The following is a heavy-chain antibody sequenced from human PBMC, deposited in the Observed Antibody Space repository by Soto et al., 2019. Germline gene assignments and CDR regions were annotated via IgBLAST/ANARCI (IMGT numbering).Heavy chain of an antibody. D-gene: IGHD4-17*01. CDR1: GFTFSNYA. V-gene: IGHV3-23*01. Sequence: EVQLLESGGGLVQPGGSLRLSCAASGFTFSNYAMSWVRQAPGKGLEWVSTVFTGGGVTHYAESVKGRFTISRDNSKNMVYLQMNSLRAEDTALYYCAQLPHSSSIGAWVDPWGQGTLVTVSS. J-gene: IGHJ5*02. CDR3: AQLPHSSSIGAWVDP. CDR2: VFTGGGVT.